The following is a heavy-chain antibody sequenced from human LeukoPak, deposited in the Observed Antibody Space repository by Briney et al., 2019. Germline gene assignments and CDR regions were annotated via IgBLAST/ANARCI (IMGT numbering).Heavy chain of an antibody. Sequence: PGGSLRLTCAASGFAVASNYMGWVRQAPEKGLEWVSILYSAGATYYADSVRGRFTITRDSSKNTLYLQMNSLRAEDTAIYYCASGEVGVRKFYSDPFHYWGQGTLVTVSS. V-gene: IGHV3-53*01. CDR2: LYSAGAT. CDR1: GFAVASNY. CDR3: ASGEVGVRKFYSDPFHY. D-gene: IGHD2-15*01. J-gene: IGHJ4*02.